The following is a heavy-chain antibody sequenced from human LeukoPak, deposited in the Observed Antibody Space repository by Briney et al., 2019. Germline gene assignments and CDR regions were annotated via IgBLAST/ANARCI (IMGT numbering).Heavy chain of an antibody. CDR2: IIPIFGTA. Sequence: GASVKVSCKASGYTFTSYGISWVRQAPGQGLEWMGGIIPIFGTANYAQKFQGRVTITTDESTSTAYMELSSLRSEDTAVYYCARDLSRDSNPWGQGTLVTVSS. D-gene: IGHD2/OR15-2a*01. CDR1: GYTFTSYG. J-gene: IGHJ5*02. V-gene: IGHV1-69*05. CDR3: ARDLSRDSNP.